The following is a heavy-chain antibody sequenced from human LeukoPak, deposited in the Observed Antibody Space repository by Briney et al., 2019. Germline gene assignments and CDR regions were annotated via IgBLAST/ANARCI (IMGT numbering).Heavy chain of an antibody. CDR1: GFTFSSSG. D-gene: IGHD3-22*01. J-gene: IGHJ3*02. Sequence: GGSLRLSCAASGFTFSSSGMNWVRQAPGKGLEWVSYISSGSSTIYYADSVKGRFTISRDNAKNSLYLQVNSLRAEDTAMYYCARARWRFTMIGPHDAFDIWGQGTMVTVSS. CDR2: ISSGSSTI. CDR3: ARARWRFTMIGPHDAFDI. V-gene: IGHV3-48*04.